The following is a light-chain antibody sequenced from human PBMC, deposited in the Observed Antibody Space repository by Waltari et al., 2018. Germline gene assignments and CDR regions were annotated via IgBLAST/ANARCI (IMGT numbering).Light chain of an antibody. CDR1: QSISNW. CDR3: QQYNSYSLLT. Sequence: DIQMTQSPSTLSASIRDRVTITCRAIQSISNWLAWYQQKPGKAPKLLIYKASTLESGVPSRFSGSGSGTEFTLTISSLQPDDFATYYCQQYNSYSLLTFGGGTKVEIK. J-gene: IGKJ4*01. CDR2: KAS. V-gene: IGKV1-5*03.